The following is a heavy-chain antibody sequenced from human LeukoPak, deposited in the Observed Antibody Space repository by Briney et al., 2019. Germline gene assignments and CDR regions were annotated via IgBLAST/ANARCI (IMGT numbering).Heavy chain of an antibody. CDR3: ARVGDWNYGSYFDY. Sequence: GGFLRLSCAASGFTFSRYWMHWVRQAPGEGLVWVSNVNGEGGSTNYADSVKGRFTISRDNAKNTLYLQMNSLRAEDTAVYYCARVGDWNYGSYFDYWGQGTLVTVSS. J-gene: IGHJ4*02. D-gene: IGHD1-7*01. CDR2: VNGEGGST. V-gene: IGHV3-74*01. CDR1: GFTFSRYW.